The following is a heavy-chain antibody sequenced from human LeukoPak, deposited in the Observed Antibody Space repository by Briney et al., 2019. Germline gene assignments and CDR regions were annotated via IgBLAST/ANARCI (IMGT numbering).Heavy chain of an antibody. CDR1: GFTFSSYS. CDR2: VSSSGTYI. Sequence: GGSLRLPCAASGFTFSSYSMNWVRQAPGKGLEWVSSVSSSGTYIYYADSLKGRFTISRDNAKNSLYLQMNSLRAEDTAVYYCARDGPYSSSPFAYWGQGTLVTVSS. D-gene: IGHD6-6*01. CDR3: ARDGPYSSSPFAY. J-gene: IGHJ4*02. V-gene: IGHV3-21*01.